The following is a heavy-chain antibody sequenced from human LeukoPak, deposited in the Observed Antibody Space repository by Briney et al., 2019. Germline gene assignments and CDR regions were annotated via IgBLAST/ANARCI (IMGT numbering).Heavy chain of an antibody. V-gene: IGHV3-23*01. CDR1: GFTFSTYA. CDR2: VSDSGGRT. Sequence: GGSLRLSCAASGFTFSTYAMAWVRLAPEKGLEWVSTVSDSGGRTYYADSVKGRFTISRDNSKNTLFLQMDSLRAEDTAVYFCVKDLVGMSYFDYWGQGTLVTVSS. CDR3: VKDLVGMSYFDY. J-gene: IGHJ4*02. D-gene: IGHD7-27*01.